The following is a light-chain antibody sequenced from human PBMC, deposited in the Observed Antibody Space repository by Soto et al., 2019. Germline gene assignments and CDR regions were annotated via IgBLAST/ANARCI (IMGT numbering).Light chain of an antibody. Sequence: QSVLTQPASVSGSPGQSITIPCTGTSSDVGGFNYVSWFQQHPGKAPKLMIYEVSNRPSGVSNRFSGSKSGNTASLTISGLQAEDEADYYCSSYRSSSPPYVFGTGTKVTVL. V-gene: IGLV2-14*01. CDR1: SSDVGGFNY. J-gene: IGLJ1*01. CDR3: SSYRSSSPPYV. CDR2: EVS.